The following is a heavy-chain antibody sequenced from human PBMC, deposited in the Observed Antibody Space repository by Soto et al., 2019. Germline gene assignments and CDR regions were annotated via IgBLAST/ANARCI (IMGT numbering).Heavy chain of an antibody. Sequence: SETLSLTCTVSGGSISSYYWSWIRQPPGKGLEWIGYIYYSGSTNYNPSLKSRVTISVDTSKNQFSLKLSSVTAADTAVYYCARMDSGSLLDYWGQGTLVTVSS. V-gene: IGHV4-59*01. CDR1: GGSISSYY. J-gene: IGHJ4*02. D-gene: IGHD1-26*01. CDR2: IYYSGST. CDR3: ARMDSGSLLDY.